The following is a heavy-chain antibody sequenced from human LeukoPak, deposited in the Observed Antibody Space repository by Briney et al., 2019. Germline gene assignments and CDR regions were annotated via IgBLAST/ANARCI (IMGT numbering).Heavy chain of an antibody. CDR3: ARPYYYDGYFDY. J-gene: IGHJ4*02. CDR2: ISAYNGNT. V-gene: IGHV1-18*01. CDR1: GYPFKTYG. D-gene: IGHD3-22*01. Sequence: ASVKVSCKASGYPFKTYGISCVRQAPGQGLEWMGWISAYNGNTNYAQNLQGRVTMTTDTSTSTAYMELRSLRSDDTAVYYCARPYYYDGYFDYWGQGTLVTVSS.